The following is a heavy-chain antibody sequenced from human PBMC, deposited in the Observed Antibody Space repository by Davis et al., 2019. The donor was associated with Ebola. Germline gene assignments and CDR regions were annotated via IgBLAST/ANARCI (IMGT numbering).Heavy chain of an antibody. CDR1: GYTFTSYY. CDR3: ARVSVTSLFYYYYYGMDV. CDR2: INPSGGST. D-gene: IGHD4-17*01. J-gene: IGHJ6*02. Sequence: ASVKVSCKASGYTFTSYYMHWVRQAPGQGLEWMGIINPSGGSTSYAQKFQGRVTMTRDTSTSTVYMELSSLRSEDTAVYYCARVSVTSLFYYYYYGMDVWGQGTTVTVSS. V-gene: IGHV1-46*01.